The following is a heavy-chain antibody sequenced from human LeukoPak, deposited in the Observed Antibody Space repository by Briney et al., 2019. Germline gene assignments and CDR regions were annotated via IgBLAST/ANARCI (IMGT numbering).Heavy chain of an antibody. J-gene: IGHJ3*02. V-gene: IGHV4-59*08. CDR2: IYYSGST. D-gene: IGHD1-26*01. Sequence: SETLSLTCTVSGGSISSYYWSWIRQPPGKGLEWIGYIYYSGSTNYNPSLKSRVTISVDTSKNQFSLKLSSVTAADTAVYYCATISGSYSYGAFDIWGQGTMVTVSS. CDR3: ATISGSYSYGAFDI. CDR1: GGSISSYY.